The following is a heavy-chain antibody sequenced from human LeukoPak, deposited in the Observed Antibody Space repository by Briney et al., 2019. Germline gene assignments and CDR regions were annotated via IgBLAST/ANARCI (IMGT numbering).Heavy chain of an antibody. Sequence: SETLSLTCAVYGGSFSGCYWSWIRQPPGKGLEWIGEINHSGSTNYNPSLKSRVTISVDTSKNQFSLKLSSVTAADTAVYYCARAQWLGYDYWGQGTLVTVSS. CDR1: GGSFSGCY. J-gene: IGHJ4*02. CDR2: INHSGST. D-gene: IGHD5-12*01. CDR3: ARAQWLGYDY. V-gene: IGHV4-34*01.